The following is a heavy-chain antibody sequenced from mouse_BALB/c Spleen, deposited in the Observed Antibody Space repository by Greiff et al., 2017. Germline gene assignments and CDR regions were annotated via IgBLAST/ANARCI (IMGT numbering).Heavy chain of an antibody. CDR2: ISYDGSN. CDR3: ARESIFNYGYGRYFDV. Sequence: EVHLVESGPGLVKPSQSLSLTCSVTGYSITSGYYWNWIRQFPGNKLEWMGYISYDGSNNYNPSLKNRISITRDTSKNQFFLKLNSVTTEDTATYYCARESIFNYGYGRYFDVWGAGTTVTVSS. CDR1: GYSITSGYY. J-gene: IGHJ1*01. D-gene: IGHD2-2*01. V-gene: IGHV3-6*02.